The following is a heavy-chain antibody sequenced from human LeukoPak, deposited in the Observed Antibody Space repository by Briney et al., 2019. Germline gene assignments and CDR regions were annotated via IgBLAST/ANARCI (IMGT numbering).Heavy chain of an antibody. CDR2: ISSSSTYT. CDR3: ARSLRRDCDSTSCWAALDI. Sequence: PGGSLRLSCAASGFTFSDCYTSWIRQAPGKGLEWVSYISSSSTYTNYADSVKGRFTISRDNAKNSLYLQMNSLRAEDTAVYYCARSLRRDCDSTSCWAALDIWGQGTMVTVSS. D-gene: IGHD2-2*01. J-gene: IGHJ3*02. CDR1: GFTFSDCY. V-gene: IGHV3-11*03.